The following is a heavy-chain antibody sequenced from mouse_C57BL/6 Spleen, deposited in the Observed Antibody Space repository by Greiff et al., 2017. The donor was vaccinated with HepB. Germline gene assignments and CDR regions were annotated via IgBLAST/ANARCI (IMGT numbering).Heavy chain of an antibody. CDR1: GYTFTSYW. D-gene: IGHD3-2*02. CDR3: ARRGTAQATGNYAMDY. CDR2: IDPSDSYT. V-gene: IGHV1-69*01. Sequence: QVQLQQPGAELVMPGASVKLSCKASGYTFTSYWMHWVKQRPGQGLEWIGEIDPSDSYTNYNQKFKGKSTLTVDKSSSTAYMQLSSLTSEDSAVYYCARRGTAQATGNYAMDYWGQVTSVTVSS. J-gene: IGHJ4*01.